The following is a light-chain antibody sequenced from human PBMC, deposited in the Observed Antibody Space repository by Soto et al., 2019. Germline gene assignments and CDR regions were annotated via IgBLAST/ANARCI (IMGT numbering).Light chain of an antibody. V-gene: IGLV2-14*01. CDR2: DVS. Sequence: QSVLTQPASVSGSPGQSITISCTGTSSDVGGYNYVSWYQQHPGKAPKLMIYDVSNRPSGVSNRFSGSKSGNTASLTISGRQAEDEADYYCSSYTSSSTLEVFGTGNKLTVL. CDR1: SSDVGGYNY. CDR3: SSYTSSSTLEV. J-gene: IGLJ1*01.